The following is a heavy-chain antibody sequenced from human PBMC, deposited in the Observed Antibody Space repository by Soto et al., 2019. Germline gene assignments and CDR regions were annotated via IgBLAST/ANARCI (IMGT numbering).Heavy chain of an antibody. Sequence: SETLSLTCTVSGGSISSGGYYWSWIRQHPGKGLEWIGYIYYSGSTYCNPSLKSRVTISVDTSKNQFSLKLSSVTAADTAVYYCARASRYDFWNQTPIWFDPWGQGTLVTVSS. J-gene: IGHJ5*02. V-gene: IGHV4-31*03. CDR3: ARASRYDFWNQTPIWFDP. CDR2: IYYSGST. D-gene: IGHD3-3*01. CDR1: GGSISSGGYY.